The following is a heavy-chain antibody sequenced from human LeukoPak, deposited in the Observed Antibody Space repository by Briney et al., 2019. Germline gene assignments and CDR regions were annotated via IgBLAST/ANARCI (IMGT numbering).Heavy chain of an antibody. V-gene: IGHV1-2*02. CDR3: ARDYYDSSGENAFDI. J-gene: IGHJ3*02. CDR1: GYTFTDYY. Sequence: GASVKVSCKASGYTFTDYYMHWVRQAPGQGLEWMGWINPKSGDTNYAQKFQGRVTMTRDTSISTAYMELSRLRSDDTAVYYCARDYYDSSGENAFDIWGQGTMVTVSS. D-gene: IGHD3-22*01. CDR2: INPKSGDT.